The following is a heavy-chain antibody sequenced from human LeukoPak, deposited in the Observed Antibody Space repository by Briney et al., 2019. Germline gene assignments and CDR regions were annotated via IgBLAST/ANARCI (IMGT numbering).Heavy chain of an antibody. D-gene: IGHD2-2*01. CDR1: GFTFSTYA. J-gene: IGHJ4*02. CDR3: AGVGDCSSTSCPQSPINYYFDY. V-gene: IGHV3-20*04. Sequence: GSLRLSCAASGFTFSTYAMSWVRQAPGKGLEWVSGINWNGGSTGYADSVKGRFTISRDNAKNSLYLQMNSLRAEDTALYYCAGVGDCSSTSCPQSPINYYFDYWGQGTLVTVSS. CDR2: INWNGGST.